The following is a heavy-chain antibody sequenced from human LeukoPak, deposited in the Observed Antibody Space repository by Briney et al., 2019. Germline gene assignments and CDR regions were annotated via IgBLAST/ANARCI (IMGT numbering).Heavy chain of an antibody. V-gene: IGHV1-46*01. CDR2: VNPSGGST. CDR1: GYSFTNFY. Sequence: ASVTVSCKTSGYSFTNFYIHWVRQAPGQGLEWMGMVNPSGGSTISAQKFQDRVNMTTDTSTRTVYMEMTGLTSDDTGIYYCVRDAFWGQGTQVTVSS. D-gene: IGHD3-3*02. CDR3: VRDAF. J-gene: IGHJ4*02.